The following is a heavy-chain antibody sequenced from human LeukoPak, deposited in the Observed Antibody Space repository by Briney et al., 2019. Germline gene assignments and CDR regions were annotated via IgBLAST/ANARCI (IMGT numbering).Heavy chain of an antibody. CDR3: ARGSGGSSWYQGYYFDY. J-gene: IGHJ4*02. V-gene: IGHV3-21*01. CDR2: ISSSSSYI. CDR1: GFTFSSYS. D-gene: IGHD6-13*01. Sequence: GGSLRLSCAASGFTFSSYSMNWVRQAPGKGLEWVSSISSSSSYIYYADSVKGRFTISRDNAKNSLYLQMNSLRAEDTAVYYCARGSGGSSWYQGYYFDYWGQGTLVTVSS.